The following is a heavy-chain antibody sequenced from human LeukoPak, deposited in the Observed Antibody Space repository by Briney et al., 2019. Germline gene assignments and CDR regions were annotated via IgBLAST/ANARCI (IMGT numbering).Heavy chain of an antibody. D-gene: IGHD6-13*01. CDR3: ARALKKQQLVQGYYFDY. Sequence: GSLRLSCAASGFTFSSYSMNWVRQAPGKGLEWVSSISSSSSYIYYADSVKGRFTISRDNAKNSLYLQMNSLRAEDTAVYYCARALKKQQLVQGYYFDYWGQGTLVTVSS. CDR2: ISSSSSYI. CDR1: GFTFSSYS. J-gene: IGHJ4*02. V-gene: IGHV3-21*01.